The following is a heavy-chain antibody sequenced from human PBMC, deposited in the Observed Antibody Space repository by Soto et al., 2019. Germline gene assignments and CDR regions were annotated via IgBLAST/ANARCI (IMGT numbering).Heavy chain of an antibody. Sequence: EVQLLESGGGLVQPGGSLRLSCAASGFTFSSYAMSWVRQAPGKGLEWVSAISGSGGSTYYADSVKGRFTISRDNSKNTLYLHMNSLRAEDTAVYYCAKDCSGGSCYCSWGQGTLVTVSS. CDR2: ISGSGGST. V-gene: IGHV3-23*01. D-gene: IGHD2-15*01. J-gene: IGHJ4*02. CDR3: AKDCSGGSCYCS. CDR1: GFTFSSYA.